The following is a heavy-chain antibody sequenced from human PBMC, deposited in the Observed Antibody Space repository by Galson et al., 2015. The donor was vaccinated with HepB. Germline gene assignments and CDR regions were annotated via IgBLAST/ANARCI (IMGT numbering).Heavy chain of an antibody. Sequence: SVKVSCKASGHTFSSYSISWVRQAPGHGLEWMGWIIPIFGTANYAQKFQGRVTITADASTSTAYMELSSLRSEDTAVYYCARASLTYCGGASSTESSSVFPLMAVSSQATTGTAS. J-gene: IGHJ6*02. CDR3: ARASLTYCGGASSTESSSVFPLMAV. CDR2: IIPIFGTA. V-gene: IGHV1-69*13. D-gene: IGHD2-21*01. CDR1: GHTFSSYS.